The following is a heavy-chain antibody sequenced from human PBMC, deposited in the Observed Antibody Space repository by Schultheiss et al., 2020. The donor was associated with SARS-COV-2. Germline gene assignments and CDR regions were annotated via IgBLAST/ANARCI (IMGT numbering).Heavy chain of an antibody. CDR2: IYYSGST. CDR3: ARGLRRLVFSGWAFDY. J-gene: IGHJ4*02. V-gene: IGHV4-39*07. D-gene: IGHD3-10*02. Sequence: SETLSLTCTVSGGSISSYYWGWIRQPPGKGLEWIGSIYYSGSTNYNPSLKSRVTISVDTSKNQFSLKLSSVTAADTAVYYCARGLRRLVFSGWAFDYWGQGTLVTVSS. CDR1: GGSISSYY.